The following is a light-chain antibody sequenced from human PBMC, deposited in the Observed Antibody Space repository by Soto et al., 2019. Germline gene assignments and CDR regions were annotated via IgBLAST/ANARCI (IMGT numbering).Light chain of an antibody. J-gene: IGKJ5*01. CDR3: QHRSI. CDR2: DAS. Sequence: EIVLTQSPATLSLSPGERATLSCRASQSVSSYLAWYQQKPGQAPRLLIYDASNRATGIPARFSGSGSGTDFTLTISSLEPDDFAVYYCQHRSIFGQGTRLEIK. CDR1: QSVSSY. V-gene: IGKV3-11*01.